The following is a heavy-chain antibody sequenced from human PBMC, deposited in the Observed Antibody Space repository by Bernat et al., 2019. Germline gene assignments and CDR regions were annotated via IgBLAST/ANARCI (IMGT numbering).Heavy chain of an antibody. Sequence: QVQLVQSGAEVKKPGASVKVSCKASGYTFTSYGISWVRQAPGQGLEWMGWISAYNGNTNYAQKLQGRVTMTTDTSTSTAYMELRSLRSDDTAMYYCARDPPYYYDSSGYSDDAFDIWGQGTMVTVSS. CDR2: ISAYNGNT. D-gene: IGHD3-22*01. CDR3: ARDPPYYYDSSGYSDDAFDI. J-gene: IGHJ3*02. V-gene: IGHV1-18*01. CDR1: GYTFTSYG.